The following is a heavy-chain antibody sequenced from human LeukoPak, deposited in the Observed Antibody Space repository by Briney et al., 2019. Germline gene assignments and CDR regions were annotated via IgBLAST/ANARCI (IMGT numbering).Heavy chain of an antibody. J-gene: IGHJ3*02. V-gene: IGHV4-4*07. D-gene: IGHD3-22*01. Sequence: SETLSLTCTVSGGSISSYYWSWIRQPAGKGLEWIGRIYTSGSTSYNPSLKSRVTMSVDTSKNQFSLKLSSVTAADTAVYYCAREAHYYDSSGPIPNDAFDIWGQGTMVTVSS. CDR3: AREAHYYDSSGPIPNDAFDI. CDR2: IYTSGST. CDR1: GGSISSYY.